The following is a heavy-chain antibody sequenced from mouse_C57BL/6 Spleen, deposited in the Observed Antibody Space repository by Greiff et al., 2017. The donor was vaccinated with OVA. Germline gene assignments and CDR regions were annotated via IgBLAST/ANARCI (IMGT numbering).Heavy chain of an antibody. D-gene: IGHD2-4*01. CDR1: GFNIKNTY. Sequence: VQLKQSVAELVRPGASVKLSCTASGFNIKNTYMHWVKQRPEQGLEWIGRIDPAHGNTKYAPKFQGKATRAADTSTNTAYRQLSSLTSEDTAIYYCARSYYDYDAYFDYWGQGTTLTVSS. CDR2: IDPAHGNT. CDR3: ARSYYDYDAYFDY. V-gene: IGHV14-3*01. J-gene: IGHJ2*01.